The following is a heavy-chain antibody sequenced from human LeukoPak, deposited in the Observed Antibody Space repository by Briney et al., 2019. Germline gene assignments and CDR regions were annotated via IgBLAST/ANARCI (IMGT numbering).Heavy chain of an antibody. CDR2: MDNFGIK. CDR1: GFIVNNNY. J-gene: IGHJ4*02. V-gene: IGHV3-53*01. CDR3: AGGKYYGLGTRPGYLGY. D-gene: IGHD3-10*01. Sequence: GGSLRLSCAASGFIVNNNYVDWVRQAPGKGLEWVSSMDNFGIKYYAASVQGRFTISRDSASDMVFLQMNSLRVEDTAVYYCAGGKYYGLGTRPGYLGYWGLGTLVTVSS.